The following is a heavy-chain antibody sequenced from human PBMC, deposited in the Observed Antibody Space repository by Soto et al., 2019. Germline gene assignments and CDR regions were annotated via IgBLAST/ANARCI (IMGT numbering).Heavy chain of an antibody. Sequence: PGGSLRLSCAASGFTFSNHWMSWVRQAPGKGLEWVANIKQDGSESYLVDPVKGRFTISRDNAKNSLLLQMNSLRAEDTAVYYCATRPHDSDTNVYLGVFDYWGQGTLVTVSS. J-gene: IGHJ4*02. V-gene: IGHV3-7*01. CDR1: GFTFSNHW. D-gene: IGHD3-22*01. CDR2: IKQDGSES. CDR3: ATRPHDSDTNVYLGVFDY.